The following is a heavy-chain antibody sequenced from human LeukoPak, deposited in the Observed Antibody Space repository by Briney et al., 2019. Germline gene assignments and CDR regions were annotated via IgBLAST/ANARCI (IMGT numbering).Heavy chain of an antibody. D-gene: IGHD3-22*01. CDR3: AMIKEG. V-gene: IGHV3-74*01. J-gene: IGHJ4*02. Sequence: QPGGSMRLSCAASGFTFSNNWMHCDRQAPGKGLVWVSRINSDGRTTTYADSVKGRFTISRDNAKNTLYLQMNSLRAEDTAVYYCAMIKEGWGQGTLVTVSS. CDR2: INSDGRTT. CDR1: GFTFSNNW.